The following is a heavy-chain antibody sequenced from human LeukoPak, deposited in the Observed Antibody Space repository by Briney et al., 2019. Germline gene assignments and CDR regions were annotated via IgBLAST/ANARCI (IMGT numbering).Heavy chain of an antibody. CDR3: AREVPNLDYFDY. CDR2: ISSGSRYI. V-gene: IGHV3-21*01. Sequence: PGGSLRLSCAASGFTFSSFSMNWVRQAPGKGLGWVSSISSGSRYIYYADSVKGRFTISRDNAKNSLYLHMNSLRAEDTAVYYCAREVPNLDYFDYWGQGTLVTVSS. J-gene: IGHJ4*02. CDR1: GFTFSSFS.